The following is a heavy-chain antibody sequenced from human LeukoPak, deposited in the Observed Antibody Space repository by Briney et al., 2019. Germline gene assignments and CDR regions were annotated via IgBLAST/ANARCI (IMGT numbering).Heavy chain of an antibody. Sequence: GGPLRLSCAASGFTFSSYAMHWVRQAPGKGLEYVSAISSNGGSTYYANSVKGRFTISRDNSKNTLYLQMGSLRAEDMAVYYCARGLPYSNPAWDAFDIWGQGTMVTVSS. CDR2: ISSNGGST. V-gene: IGHV3-64*01. D-gene: IGHD4-4*01. CDR1: GFTFSSYA. CDR3: ARGLPYSNPAWDAFDI. J-gene: IGHJ3*02.